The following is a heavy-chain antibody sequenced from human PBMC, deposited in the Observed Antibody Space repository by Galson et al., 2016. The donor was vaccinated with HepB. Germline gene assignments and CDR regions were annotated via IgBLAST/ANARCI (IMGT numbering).Heavy chain of an antibody. CDR2: VYRGKT. J-gene: IGHJ4*02. CDR3: ARAGLLTEASFDY. CDR1: DGSMRSSSFS. V-gene: IGHV4-39*02. Sequence: SETLSLTCTVSDGSMRSSSFSWGWIRQPPGKGLEWIGTVYRGKTYYSPSLAGRVTISAGMPTDFLSLKLTSLTAADTAVYYFARAGLLTEASFDYWGQGTLVAVSS. D-gene: IGHD1-20*01.